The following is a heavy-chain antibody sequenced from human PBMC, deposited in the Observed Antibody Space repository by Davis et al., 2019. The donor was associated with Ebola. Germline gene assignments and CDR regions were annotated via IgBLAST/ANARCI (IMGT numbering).Heavy chain of an antibody. CDR3: ARLPDIAARLFDY. J-gene: IGHJ4*02. V-gene: IGHV4-39*01. CDR1: GASISNTDDYF. CDR2: IFYSGTP. Sequence: MPSETLSLTCTVSGASISNTDDYFWAWLRQPPGKGLEWIGSIFYSGTPYYNPSLKSRVTISVDTSKNQFSLHLKSVTAADTAVYYCARLPDIAARLFDYWGQGTLVTVSS. D-gene: IGHD6-6*01.